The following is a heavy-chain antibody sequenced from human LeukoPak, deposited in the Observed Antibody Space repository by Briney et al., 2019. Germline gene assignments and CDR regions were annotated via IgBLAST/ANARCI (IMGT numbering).Heavy chain of an antibody. Sequence: TSQTLSLTCTVSGGSISSGSYYWSWIRQHPGKGLEWIGYIYYSGSTYYNPSLKSRVTISVDTSKNQFSLKLSSVTAADTAVYYCAREKPTGSLDYWGQGTLVTVSS. V-gene: IGHV4-31*03. CDR1: GGSISSGSYY. CDR3: AREKPTGSLDY. D-gene: IGHD4-17*01. CDR2: IYYSGST. J-gene: IGHJ4*02.